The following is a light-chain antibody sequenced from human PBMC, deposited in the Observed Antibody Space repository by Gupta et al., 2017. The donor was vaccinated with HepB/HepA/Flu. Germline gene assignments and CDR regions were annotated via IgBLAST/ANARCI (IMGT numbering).Light chain of an antibody. CDR1: RSDIGSYSL. CDR3: CSFAGSGTVV. CDR2: AVT. J-gene: IGLJ3*02. Sequence: QSVLTQPASVSGSPGQSITISCTGTRSDIGSYSLVSWFQQPPGQAPKLIIYAVTKRPSGISHRFSASKSGSTASLTISALQTEDAAHYFCCSFAGSGTVVFGGGTQLTVL. V-gene: IGLV2-23*02.